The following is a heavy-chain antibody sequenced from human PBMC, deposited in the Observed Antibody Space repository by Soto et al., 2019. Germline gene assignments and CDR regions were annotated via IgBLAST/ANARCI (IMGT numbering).Heavy chain of an antibody. CDR3: ARGDRNEGITMIVGHWYFDL. CDR2: ISSSSSYT. CDR1: GFTFSDYY. Sequence: GGSLRLSCAASGFTFSDYYMSWIRQAPGKGLEWVSYISSSSSYTNYADSVKGRFTISRDNAKNSLYLQMNSLRAEDTAVYYCARGDRNEGITMIVGHWYFDLWGRGTLVTVSS. J-gene: IGHJ2*01. V-gene: IGHV3-11*06. D-gene: IGHD3-22*01.